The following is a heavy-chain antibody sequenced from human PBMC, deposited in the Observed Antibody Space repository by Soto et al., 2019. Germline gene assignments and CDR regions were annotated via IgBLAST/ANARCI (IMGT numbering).Heavy chain of an antibody. CDR3: ASALVPAADGELWYGEHFDY. CDR1: GGTFSSYA. D-gene: IGHD2-2*01. Sequence: QVQLVQSGAEVKKPGSSVKVSCKASGGTFSSYAISWVRQAPGQGLEWMGGIIPIFGTANYAQKFQGRVTLXAXEXSSTADMELSSLRSVDAAVYYCASALVPAADGELWYGEHFDYWGQGTLVTVSS. J-gene: IGHJ4*02. V-gene: IGHV1-69*12. CDR2: IIPIFGTA.